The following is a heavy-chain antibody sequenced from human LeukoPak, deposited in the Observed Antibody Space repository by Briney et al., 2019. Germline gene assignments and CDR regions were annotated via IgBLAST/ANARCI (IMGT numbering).Heavy chain of an antibody. J-gene: IGHJ6*03. CDR2: IYSGGST. Sequence: GGSLRLSCAASGFTVSSNYMSWVRQAPGKGLEWVSVIYSGGSTYYADSVKGRFTISRDNSKNTLYLQMNSLRAEDTAVYYCTRVQVGYYDILRNRKEHYYYYMDVWGKGTTVTISS. CDR1: GFTVSSNY. D-gene: IGHD3-9*01. CDR3: TRVQVGYYDILRNRKEHYYYYMDV. V-gene: IGHV3-53*01.